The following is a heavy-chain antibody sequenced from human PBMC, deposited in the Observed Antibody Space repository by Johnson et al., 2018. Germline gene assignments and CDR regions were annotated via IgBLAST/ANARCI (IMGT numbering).Heavy chain of an antibody. Sequence: VQLVQSGGGLVQPGGSLRLSCAASGFPFRTYSMNWVRKAPGKGLEWVSYISPSGTPIYYADSVKGRFTISRDNAKDSLYLQMNSLRDGDTAVDYWVRDQYDAFDIWGQGTMVTVSS. CDR3: VRDQYDAFDI. D-gene: IGHD4-11*01. J-gene: IGHJ3*02. CDR1: GFPFRTYS. CDR2: ISPSGTPI. V-gene: IGHV3-48*02.